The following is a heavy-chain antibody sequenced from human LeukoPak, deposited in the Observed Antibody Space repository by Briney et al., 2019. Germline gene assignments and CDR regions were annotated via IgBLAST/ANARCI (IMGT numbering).Heavy chain of an antibody. Sequence: SQTLSLTCAISGDSVSSNSAAWTWIRQSPSRGLEWLGRTYYRSKWYNDYAVSVKSRITINPDTSKNQFSLQLNSVTPEDTAVYYCARNYDFWSGYSSNWFDPWGQGTLVTVSS. CDR1: GDSVSSNSAA. CDR2: TYYRSKWYN. D-gene: IGHD3-3*01. V-gene: IGHV6-1*01. CDR3: ARNYDFWSGYSSNWFDP. J-gene: IGHJ5*02.